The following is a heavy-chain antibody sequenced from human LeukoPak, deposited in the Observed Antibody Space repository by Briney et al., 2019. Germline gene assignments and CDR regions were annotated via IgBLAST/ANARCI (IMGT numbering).Heavy chain of an antibody. V-gene: IGHV3-30*04. CDR3: ARGSLGYCDSTSCFTQFDY. D-gene: IGHD2-2*02. CDR1: GFTFSSYA. Sequence: GGSLRLSCAASGFTFSSYAMHWVRQAPGKGLEWVAVISYDGGNKNYADSVKGRFTISRDNSKNTLYLQMNSLRAEDTAVYYCARGSLGYCDSTSCFTQFDYWGQGTLVTVSS. J-gene: IGHJ4*02. CDR2: ISYDGGNK.